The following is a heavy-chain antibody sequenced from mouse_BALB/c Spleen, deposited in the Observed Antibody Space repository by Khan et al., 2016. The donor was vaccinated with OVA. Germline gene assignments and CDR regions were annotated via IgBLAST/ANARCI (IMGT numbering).Heavy chain of an antibody. J-gene: IGHJ3*01. CDR2: ISTYYGDA. CDR3: SGGGGGNRIAY. CDR1: GYTFTDFT. V-gene: IGHV1S137*01. Sequence: QVQLKESGAELVRPGVSVKISCKGSGYTFTDFTLHWVKQSHAMSLEWIGVISTYYGDATYNQRFKDKATMTVDKSSSTAYMELARLTSEDSAILYGSGGGGGNRIAYWGQGTLVTVSA. D-gene: IGHD2-14*01.